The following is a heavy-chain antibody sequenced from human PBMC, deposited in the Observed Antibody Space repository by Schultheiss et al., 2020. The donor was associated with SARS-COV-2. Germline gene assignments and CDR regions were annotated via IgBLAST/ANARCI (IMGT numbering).Heavy chain of an antibody. CDR3: ARVFGVTGTDY. D-gene: IGHD1-20*01. J-gene: IGHJ4*02. V-gene: IGHV4-31*03. CDR2: IYYSGST. CDR1: GGSISSGGYY. Sequence: SETLSLTCTVSGGSISSGGYYWSWIRQPPGKGLEWIGYIYYSGSTYYNPSLKSRVTISVDTSKNQFSLKLSSVTAADTAVYYCARVFGVTGTDYWGQGTLVTVSS.